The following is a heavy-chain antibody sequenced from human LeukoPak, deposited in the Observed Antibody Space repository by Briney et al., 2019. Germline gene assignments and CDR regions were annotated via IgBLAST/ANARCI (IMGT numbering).Heavy chain of an antibody. D-gene: IGHD6-19*01. CDR2: FNCDSGNT. J-gene: IGHJ4*02. V-gene: IGHV1-18*04. CDR1: GYTFTSRG. Sequence: ASVKVSCKASGYTFTSRGISWVRQAPGQGLEGMGWFNCDSGNTNYARKFQGRLTMTTDTSTSTAYMELRSLRSDDTAVYYCARDEVSGGWYNHWGQGTLVTVSS. CDR3: ARDEVSGGWYNH.